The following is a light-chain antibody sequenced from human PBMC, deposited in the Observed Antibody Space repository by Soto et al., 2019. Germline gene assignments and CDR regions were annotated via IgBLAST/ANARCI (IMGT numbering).Light chain of an antibody. CDR1: QGIGKD. V-gene: IGKV1-6*01. CDR2: AAS. Sequence: AIQMTQSPSSLSASVGDRVTITCRPSQGIGKDLAWYQQKPGKAPKVLIYAASTLQHGVPLRFSGSGSGTDFNLTISNLQPEDFATYYCLQDYNYPRTFGRGTKVE. CDR3: LQDYNYPRT. J-gene: IGKJ4*02.